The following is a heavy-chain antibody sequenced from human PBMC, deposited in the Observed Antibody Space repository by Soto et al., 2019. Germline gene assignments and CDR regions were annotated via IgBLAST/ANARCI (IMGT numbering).Heavy chain of an antibody. D-gene: IGHD3-10*01. CDR2: IYSGGTT. Sequence: EVQLVEPGGGLVQPGGSLRLSCAASGFTVSSNYMTWVRQAPGKGLEWVSNIYSGGTTSYADSVKGRFTISRDNPKNTLFLQRNSLRDDGAAVYYWASGASGNYRWGQGTLVTVSS. J-gene: IGHJ4*02. CDR1: GFTVSSNY. CDR3: ASGASGNYR. V-gene: IGHV3-66*01.